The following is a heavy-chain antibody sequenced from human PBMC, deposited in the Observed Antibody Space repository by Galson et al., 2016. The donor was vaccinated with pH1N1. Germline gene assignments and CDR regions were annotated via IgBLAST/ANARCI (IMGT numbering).Heavy chain of an antibody. CDR3: ARDLGYAYGFYYYYYMDV. D-gene: IGHD5-18*01. J-gene: IGHJ6*03. CDR2: ISRSVTNI. V-gene: IGHV3-48*03. CDR1: GFSLSSYN. Sequence: SLRLSCAASGFSLSSYNMNWVRQAPGKGLEWVSYISRSVTNIYYAGSVKGRFTISRDTAKNSLYLQMDSLRLDDTAVYFCARDLGYAYGFYYYYYMDVWGKGTTVTVSS.